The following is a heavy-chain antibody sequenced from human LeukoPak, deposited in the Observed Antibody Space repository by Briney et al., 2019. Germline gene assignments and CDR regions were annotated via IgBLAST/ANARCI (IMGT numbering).Heavy chain of an antibody. CDR2: INTDGSNT. CDR3: ARGYSSSYRIDY. CDR1: GFTFSSYW. V-gene: IGHV3-74*01. J-gene: IGHJ4*02. Sequence: GGSLRLSCAASGFTFSSYWVHWVRQVPGKGLVWVSRINTDGSNTAYADSVKGRFTISRDNAKDTLYLQMNSLSAEDTAVFYCARGYSSSYRIDYWGQGTLVTVSS. D-gene: IGHD6-6*01.